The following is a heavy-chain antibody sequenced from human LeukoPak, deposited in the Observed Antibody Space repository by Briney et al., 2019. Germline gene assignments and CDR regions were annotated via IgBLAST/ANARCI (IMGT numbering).Heavy chain of an antibody. CDR1: GFTFSDYY. J-gene: IGHJ4*02. V-gene: IGHV3-23*01. CDR3: AKRGQYTSSSGGY. Sequence: GGSLRLSCAASGFTFSDYYMSWIRQAPGKGLEWVSAISGSGGSTYYADSVKGRFTISRDNSNDTLYLQMNSLRAEDTAVYYCAKRGQYTSSSGGYWGQGTLVTVSS. CDR2: ISGSGGST. D-gene: IGHD6-6*01.